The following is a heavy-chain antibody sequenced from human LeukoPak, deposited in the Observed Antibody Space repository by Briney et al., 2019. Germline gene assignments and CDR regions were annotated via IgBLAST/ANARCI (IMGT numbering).Heavy chain of an antibody. CDR1: GYTFTSYG. CDR2: ISAYNGNT. CDR3: ARGLTTRVLLWFGELVY. Sequence: ASVKVSCKASGYTFTSYGISWVRQAPGQGLEWMGWISAYNGNTNYAQKLQGRVTMTTDTSTSTAYMELRSLRSDDTAVYYCARGLTTRVLLWFGELVYWGQGTLVTVSS. J-gene: IGHJ4*02. V-gene: IGHV1-18*01. D-gene: IGHD3-10*01.